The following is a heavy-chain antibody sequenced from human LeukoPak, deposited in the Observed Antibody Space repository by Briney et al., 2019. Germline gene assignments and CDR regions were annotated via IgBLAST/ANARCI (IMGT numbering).Heavy chain of an antibody. CDR1: GGSISSYY. J-gene: IGHJ4*02. V-gene: IGHV4-59*01. Sequence: SETLSLTCTVSGGSISSYYWSWIRQPPGKGLEWIGYIYYSGSTNYNPSLKSRVTISVDTSKNQFSLKLSSVTAADTAVYYCASSGYSSGWYLTPFDYWGQGTLVTVSS. CDR2: IYYSGST. CDR3: ASSGYSSGWYLTPFDY. D-gene: IGHD6-19*01.